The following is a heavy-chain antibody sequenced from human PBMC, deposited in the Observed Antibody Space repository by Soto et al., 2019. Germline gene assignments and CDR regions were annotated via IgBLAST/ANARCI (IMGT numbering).Heavy chain of an antibody. Sequence: GGSLRLSCAASGFTFSDYYMSWIRQAPGKGLEWVSYIKNSGSTIYYADSVKGRFTISRDNAKNSLYLQMNSLRAEDTAVSHRARRSLNGVSWAFDLWGQGTMVTVSS. D-gene: IGHD2-8*01. CDR2: IKNSGSTI. V-gene: IGHV3-11*01. J-gene: IGHJ3*01. CDR1: GFTFSDYY. CDR3: ARRSLNGVSWAFDL.